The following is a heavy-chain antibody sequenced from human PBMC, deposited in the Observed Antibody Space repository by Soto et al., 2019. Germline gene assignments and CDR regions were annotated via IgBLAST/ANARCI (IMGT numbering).Heavy chain of an antibody. D-gene: IGHD6-19*01. Sequence: VGSLRLSCTASGFAFSSHWMSWVRQAPGKGLEWVANIMPDGIEKFYMDSVKGRFTVSRDNAKNSMFLQMNSLGAEDTAVYYCARVQVSNGWSHAFDVWGQGTMVTVSS. V-gene: IGHV3-7*01. J-gene: IGHJ3*01. CDR1: GFAFSSHW. CDR3: ARVQVSNGWSHAFDV. CDR2: IMPDGIEK.